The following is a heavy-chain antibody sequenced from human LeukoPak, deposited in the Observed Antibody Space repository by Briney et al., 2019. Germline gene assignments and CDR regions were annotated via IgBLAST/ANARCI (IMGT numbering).Heavy chain of an antibody. CDR1: GYIFSSYY. D-gene: IGHD2-2*01. CDR2: INPSGGST. CDR3: ARDGGHCSSTSCQPPFQ. J-gene: IGHJ4*02. Sequence: ASVKVSCKASGYIFSSYYMNWVRQAPGQGLKWMGIINPSGGSTSYAQKFQGRVTITADESTSTAYMELSSLRSEDTAVYYCARDGGHCSSTSCQPPFQWGQGTLVTVSS. V-gene: IGHV1-46*01.